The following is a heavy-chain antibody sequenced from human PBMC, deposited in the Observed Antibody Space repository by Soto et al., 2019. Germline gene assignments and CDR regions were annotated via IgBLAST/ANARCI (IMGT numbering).Heavy chain of an antibody. J-gene: IGHJ4*02. D-gene: IGHD4-4*01. CDR2: INAGNGNT. Sequence: GASVKVSCKASEYTFTSYAMHSVRQAPGQSLEWMGWINAGNGNTKYSQKFQGRVTITRDTSASTAYMELSSLRSEDTAVYYCARELQGLYYFDYWGLGTLVAVS. CDR1: EYTFTSYA. CDR3: ARELQGLYYFDY. V-gene: IGHV1-3*01.